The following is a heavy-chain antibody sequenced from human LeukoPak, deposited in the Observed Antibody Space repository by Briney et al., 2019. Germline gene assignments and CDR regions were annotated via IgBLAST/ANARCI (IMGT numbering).Heavy chain of an antibody. D-gene: IGHD3-9*01. Sequence: SETLSLTCAVYGGSFSGYYWSWIRQPPGKGLEWIGEIDHSGSTNYNPSLKSRVTISVDTSKNQFSLKLSSVTAADTAVYYCARGQKYYDILTGFGRSAFDYWGQGTLVTVSS. CDR2: IDHSGST. CDR3: ARGQKYYDILTGFGRSAFDY. V-gene: IGHV4-34*01. J-gene: IGHJ4*02. CDR1: GGSFSGYY.